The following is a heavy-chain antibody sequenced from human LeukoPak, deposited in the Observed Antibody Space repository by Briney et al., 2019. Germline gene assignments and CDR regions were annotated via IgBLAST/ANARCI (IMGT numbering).Heavy chain of an antibody. CDR2: IYYSGST. J-gene: IGHJ4*02. CDR1: GGSISSSSYY. Sequence: PSETLSLTCTVSGGSISSSSYYWGWIRQPPGKGLEWIGSIYYSGSTYYNPSLKSRVTISVDTSENQFSLKLSSVTAADTAVYYCASGQSAQFDYWGQGTLVTVSS. V-gene: IGHV4-39*01. CDR3: ASGQSAQFDY.